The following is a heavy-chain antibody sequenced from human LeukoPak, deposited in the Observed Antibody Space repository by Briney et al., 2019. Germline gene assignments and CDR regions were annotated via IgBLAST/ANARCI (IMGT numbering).Heavy chain of an antibody. CDR3: XXXXAGKGDVFDY. D-gene: IGHD6-19*01. V-gene: IGHV1-2*06. J-gene: IGHJ4*02. CDR2: INPNSGGT. CDR1: GYTFTGYY. Sequence: ASVKVSCKASGYTFTGYYMHWVRQAPGQGLEWMGRINPNSGGTNYAQKFQGRVTMTRDTSISTAYMELSRLRSDDTAVYYCXXXXAGKGDVFDYWGQGTLVTVSS.